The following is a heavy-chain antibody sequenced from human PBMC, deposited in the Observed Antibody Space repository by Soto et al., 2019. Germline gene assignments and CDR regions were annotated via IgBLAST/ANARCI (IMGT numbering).Heavy chain of an antibody. CDR2: INAGNGNT. V-gene: IGHV1-3*01. D-gene: IGHD3-16*02. Sequence: QVQLVQSGAEVKKLGASVKVSCKPSGYTFTSYAMHWVRQAPGQRLEWMGWINAGNGNTKYSQKFQGRVTITRDTSASTADMELSSLRSEGTAVYYCARGIVVDYWGQGTLVTVSS. J-gene: IGHJ4*02. CDR1: GYTFTSYA. CDR3: ARGIVVDY.